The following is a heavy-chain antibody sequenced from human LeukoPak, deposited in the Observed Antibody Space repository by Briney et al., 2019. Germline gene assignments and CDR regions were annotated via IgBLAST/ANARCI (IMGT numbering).Heavy chain of an antibody. J-gene: IGHJ3*02. V-gene: IGHV1-46*01. CDR2: INPDGGNT. CDR3: ARIRDGYNDAYDI. Sequence: ASVKVSCKASGYTFTRYAVSWVRQAPGQGLEWMGLINPDGGNTNYAQNFQGRVTLTRDTSTSTVYMELSSLRSEDTAIYYCARIRDGYNDAYDIWGQGTVVTVPS. CDR1: GYTFTRYA. D-gene: IGHD5-24*01.